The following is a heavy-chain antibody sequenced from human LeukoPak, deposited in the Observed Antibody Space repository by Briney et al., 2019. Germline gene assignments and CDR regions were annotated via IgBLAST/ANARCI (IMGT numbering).Heavy chain of an antibody. Sequence: PSETLSLTCAVSGGSISSSNWWSWVRQPPGKGLGWIGEIYHSGSTNYNPSLKSRVTISVDKSKNQFSLKLSSVTAADTAVYYCARSYGDYVNYFDYWGQGTLVTVSS. CDR1: GGSISSSNW. J-gene: IGHJ4*02. D-gene: IGHD4-17*01. V-gene: IGHV4-4*02. CDR2: IYHSGST. CDR3: ARSYGDYVNYFDY.